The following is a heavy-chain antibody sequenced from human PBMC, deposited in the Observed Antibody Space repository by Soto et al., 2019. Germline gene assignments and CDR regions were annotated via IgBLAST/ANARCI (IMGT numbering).Heavy chain of an antibody. CDR3: ARVGLLWFGESVDY. V-gene: IGHV1-2*04. CDR1: GYTFSDYY. Sequence: ASVKVSCKASGYTFSDYYIHWVRQAPGQGLEWMGWINPNHGGTNYAQRFQGWVTMTRDTSITTAYMELTSLKSDDTAVYYCARVGLLWFGESVDYWGQGTLVTVSS. D-gene: IGHD3-10*01. J-gene: IGHJ4*02. CDR2: INPNHGGT.